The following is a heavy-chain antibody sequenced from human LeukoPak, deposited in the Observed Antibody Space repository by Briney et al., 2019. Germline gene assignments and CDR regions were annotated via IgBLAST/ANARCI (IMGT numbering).Heavy chain of an antibody. Sequence: GGSLRLSCAASGFTFSGYAMSWVRQAPGKGLEWVSAISGSGGSTYYADSVKGRFTISRDNSKNTLYLQMNSLRAEDTAVYYCAKPYYYDSSGYLPEYFQHWGQGTLVTVSS. CDR1: GFTFSGYA. J-gene: IGHJ1*01. D-gene: IGHD3-22*01. CDR3: AKPYYYDSSGYLPEYFQH. CDR2: ISGSGGST. V-gene: IGHV3-23*01.